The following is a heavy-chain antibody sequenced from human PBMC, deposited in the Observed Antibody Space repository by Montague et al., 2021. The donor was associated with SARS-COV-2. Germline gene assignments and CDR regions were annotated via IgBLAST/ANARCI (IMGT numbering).Heavy chain of an antibody. Sequence: SLRLSCAASGFTLSSYWMSWVRQAPGKGLEWVANIKQDGSEKYYVDSVKGRFTISRDNAKNSLYLQMNSLRAEDTAVYYCARDSGQPLLYGSPYYYYGMDVWGQGTTVTVSS. J-gene: IGHJ6*02. CDR1: GFTLSSYW. D-gene: IGHD2-2*02. V-gene: IGHV3-7*01. CDR3: ARDSGQPLLYGSPYYYYGMDV. CDR2: IKQDGSEK.